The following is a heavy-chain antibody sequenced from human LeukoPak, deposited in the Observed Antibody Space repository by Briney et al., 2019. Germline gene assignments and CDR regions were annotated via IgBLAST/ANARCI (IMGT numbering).Heavy chain of an antibody. CDR1: GFTFSDSA. CDR3: ARAAPYGSGTRPRYFEY. CDR2: IRSKANSYAT. D-gene: IGHD3-10*01. V-gene: IGHV3-73*01. J-gene: IGHJ4*02. Sequence: GGSLRLSCAASGFTFSDSAMHWVRQASGKGLEWVGRIRSKANSYATAYAASVKGRFTISRDTSKNTVYLQMNSLRAEDTAVYYCARAAPYGSGTRPRYFEYWGQGTLVTVSS.